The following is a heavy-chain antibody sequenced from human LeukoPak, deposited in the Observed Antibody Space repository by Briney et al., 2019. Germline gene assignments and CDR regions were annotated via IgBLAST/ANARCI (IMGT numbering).Heavy chain of an antibody. D-gene: IGHD6-19*01. J-gene: IGHJ4*02. Sequence: PSETLSLTCAVYGGSFSGYYWSWIRQPPGKGLEWIGEINHSGSTNYNPSLKSRVTISVDTSKNQFSLKLSSVTAADTAVYCCARGGYSSGWYGYWGQGTLVTVSS. CDR2: INHSGST. CDR3: ARGGYSSGWYGY. V-gene: IGHV4-34*01. CDR1: GGSFSGYY.